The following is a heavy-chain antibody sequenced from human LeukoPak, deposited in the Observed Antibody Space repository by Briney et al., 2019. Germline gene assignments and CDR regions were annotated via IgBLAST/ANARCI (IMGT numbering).Heavy chain of an antibody. Sequence: PGGSLRLSCVASAFTFSSYTMNWVRQAPGKGLEWVSDISSSGNRARYGDSVKGRFTISRDNSKDTLYLQMNSLRAEDTAVYYCAKTPPTIFGGVTDYFDYWGQGTLVTVSS. J-gene: IGHJ4*02. CDR2: ISSSGNRA. D-gene: IGHD3-3*01. CDR3: AKTPPTIFGGVTDYFDY. CDR1: AFTFSSYT. V-gene: IGHV3-23*05.